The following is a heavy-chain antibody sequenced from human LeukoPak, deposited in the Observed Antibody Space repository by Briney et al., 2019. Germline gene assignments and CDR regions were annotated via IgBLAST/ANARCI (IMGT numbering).Heavy chain of an antibody. D-gene: IGHD6-13*01. Sequence: ASVKVSCKASGYTFTSYYMHWVRQAPGQGLEWMGIINPSGGSTSYAQKFQGRVTMTRDTSTSTVYTELSSLRSEDTAVYYCARDFRVGYSSSWSRFDPWGQGTLVTVSS. J-gene: IGHJ5*02. CDR1: GYTFTSYY. V-gene: IGHV1-46*01. CDR3: ARDFRVGYSSSWSRFDP. CDR2: INPSGGST.